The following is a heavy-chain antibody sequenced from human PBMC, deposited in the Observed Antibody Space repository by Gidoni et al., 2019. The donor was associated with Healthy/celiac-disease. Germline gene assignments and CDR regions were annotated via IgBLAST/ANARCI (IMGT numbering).Heavy chain of an antibody. J-gene: IGHJ6*02. CDR2: IIGSGGST. D-gene: IGHD6-19*01. Sequence: VQLLESGGGLVQPGGSLRLSCAASGLTLSSYALSGVRQAPGKGLEWVSAIIGSGGSTYYADSVKGRFTISRDNSKNTLYLQMNSLRAEDTAVYYCATEAGSGWYRDYYGMDVWGQGTTVTVSS. V-gene: IGHV3-23*01. CDR3: ATEAGSGWYRDYYGMDV. CDR1: GLTLSSYA.